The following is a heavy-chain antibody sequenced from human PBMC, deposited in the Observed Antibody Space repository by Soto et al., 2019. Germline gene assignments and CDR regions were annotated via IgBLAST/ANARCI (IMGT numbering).Heavy chain of an antibody. CDR1: GYTFTSYA. CDR3: ARVQYSLSIPAAKQPPLDY. V-gene: IGHV1-3*01. CDR2: INAGNGNT. J-gene: IGHJ4*02. Sequence: GASVKVSCKASGYTFTSYAMHWVRQAPGQRLEWMGWINAGNGNTKYSQKFQGRVTITRDTSASTAYMELSSLRSEDTAVYYCARVQYSLSIPAAKQPPLDYWGQGTLVTVSS. D-gene: IGHD6-13*01.